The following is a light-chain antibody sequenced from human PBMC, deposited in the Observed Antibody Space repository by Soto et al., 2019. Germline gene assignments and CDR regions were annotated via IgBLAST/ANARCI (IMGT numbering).Light chain of an antibody. CDR2: GDS. Sequence: QSVLTQPPSASGSPGQSVTISCTGTSSDVGGYNYVSWYQQHPGKAPKLMIYGDSNRPSGISNRFSGSKSANTASLTISGLQAEDEADYYCSSYTSSSTWVFGGGTKLTVL. V-gene: IGLV2-14*01. J-gene: IGLJ3*02. CDR1: SSDVGGYNY. CDR3: SSYTSSSTWV.